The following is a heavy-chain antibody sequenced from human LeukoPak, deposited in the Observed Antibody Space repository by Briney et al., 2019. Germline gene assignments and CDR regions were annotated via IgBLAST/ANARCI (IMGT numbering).Heavy chain of an antibody. D-gene: IGHD4-23*01. Sequence: GESLQISCKGSGYSFTSYWISWVRQMPGKGLEWMGRIDPSDSYTNYSPSFQGHVTISADKSISTAYLQWSSLKASDTAMYYCASVGGNPYYVDYWGQGTLVTVSS. CDR3: ASVGGNPYYVDY. CDR2: IDPSDSYT. V-gene: IGHV5-10-1*01. J-gene: IGHJ4*02. CDR1: GYSFTSYW.